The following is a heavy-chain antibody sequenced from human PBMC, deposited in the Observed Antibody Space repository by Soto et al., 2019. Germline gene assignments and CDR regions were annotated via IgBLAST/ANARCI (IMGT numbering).Heavy chain of an antibody. J-gene: IGHJ4*02. V-gene: IGHV4-59*01. CDR1: GDSFSDYY. CDR3: ARGHYSSGWPIDH. CDR2: VFHSATT. Sequence: LSLTCTVSGDSFSDYYWNWIRQVPGKGLEWIGFVFHSATTSYNPSLKTRVAISDDTSKKQFSLRLTPVSAADMAIYYCARGHYSSGWPIDHWGQGILVTVSS. D-gene: IGHD6-19*01.